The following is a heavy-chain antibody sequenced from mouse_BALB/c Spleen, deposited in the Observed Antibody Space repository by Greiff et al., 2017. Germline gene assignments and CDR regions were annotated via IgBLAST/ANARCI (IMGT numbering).Heavy chain of an antibody. J-gene: IGHJ2*01. CDR1: GYTFSSYW. V-gene: IGHV1-9*01. Sequence: VQLQQSGAELMKPGASVKISCKATGYTFSSYWIEWVKQRPGHGLEWIGEILPGSGSTNYNEKFKGKATFTADTSSNTAYMQLSSLTSEDSAVYYCARGFPPFITTVGYFDYWGQGTTLTVSS. D-gene: IGHD1-1*01. CDR3: ARGFPPFITTVGYFDY. CDR2: ILPGSGST.